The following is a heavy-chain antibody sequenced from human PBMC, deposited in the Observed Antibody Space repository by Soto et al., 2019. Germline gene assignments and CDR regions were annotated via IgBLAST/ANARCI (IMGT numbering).Heavy chain of an antibody. CDR3: ARISGSSSGNHYRDY. V-gene: IGHV3-21*01. D-gene: IGHD3-10*01. J-gene: IGHJ4*02. Sequence: SVKGRFTISRDNAKKSLYLQMNSLRAEDTAIYYCARISGSSSGNHYRDYWGQGTLVTVSS.